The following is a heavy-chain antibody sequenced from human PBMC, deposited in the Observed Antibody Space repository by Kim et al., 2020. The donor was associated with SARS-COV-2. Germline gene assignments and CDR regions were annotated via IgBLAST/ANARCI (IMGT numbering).Heavy chain of an antibody. CDR2: ISYDGSNK. CDR1: GFTFSSYA. J-gene: IGHJ4*02. CDR3: ARALNVDTAMGLDY. Sequence: GGSLRLSCAASGFTFSSYAMHWVRQAPGKGLEWVAVISYDGSNKYYADSVKGRFTISRDNSKNTLYLQMNSLRAEDTAVYYCARALNVDTAMGLDYWGQGTLVTVSS. D-gene: IGHD5-18*01. V-gene: IGHV3-30-3*01.